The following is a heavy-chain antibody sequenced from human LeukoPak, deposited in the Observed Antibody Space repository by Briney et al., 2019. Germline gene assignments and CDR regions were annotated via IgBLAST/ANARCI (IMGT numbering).Heavy chain of an antibody. J-gene: IGHJ5*02. D-gene: IGHD2-2*01. CDR1: GGSISSYY. Sequence: ASETLSLTCTVSGGSISSYYWSWIRQPPGKGLEWIGYIYTSGSTNYNPSLKSRVTISVDTSKNQFSLKLSSVTAADTAVYYCARQLNNWFDPWGQGTLVTASS. CDR2: IYTSGST. V-gene: IGHV4-4*09. CDR3: ARQLNNWFDP.